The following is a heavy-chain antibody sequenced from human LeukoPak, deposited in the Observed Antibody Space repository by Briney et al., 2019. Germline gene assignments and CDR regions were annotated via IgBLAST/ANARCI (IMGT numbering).Heavy chain of an antibody. CDR3: ARDFRWTPHRTRIAARGGNAFDI. V-gene: IGHV3-11*04. D-gene: IGHD6-6*01. Sequence: PGGSLRLSCAASGFTFSDYYMSWIRQAPGKGLEWVSYISSSGSTIYYADSVKGRFTISRDNAKNSLYLQMNSLRAEDTAVYYCARDFRWTPHRTRIAARGGNAFDIWGQGTMVTVSS. CDR2: ISSSGSTI. J-gene: IGHJ3*02. CDR1: GFTFSDYY.